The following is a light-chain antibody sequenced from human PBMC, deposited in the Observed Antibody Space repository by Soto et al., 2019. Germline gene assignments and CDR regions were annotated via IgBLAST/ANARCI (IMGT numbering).Light chain of an antibody. Sequence: QPVLTQPPSVSGAPGQRVTISCTGSSSNIGAGYDVHWYQQLPGTAPKLLIYGNSNRPSGVPDRFSGSKSGTSASLAITGLQAEDEADYYGQSYDSSLSALYVFGTGTKLTVL. CDR2: GNS. J-gene: IGLJ1*01. CDR3: QSYDSSLSALYV. V-gene: IGLV1-40*01. CDR1: SSNIGAGYD.